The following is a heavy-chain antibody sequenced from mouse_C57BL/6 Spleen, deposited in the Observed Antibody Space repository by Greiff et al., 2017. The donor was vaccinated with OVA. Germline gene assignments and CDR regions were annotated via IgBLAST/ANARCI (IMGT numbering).Heavy chain of an antibody. J-gene: IGHJ1*03. CDR1: GYAFSRSW. V-gene: IGHV1-82*01. CDR2: IYPGDGDT. Sequence: QVTLQQSGPELVKPGASVTISCKASGYAFSRSWMNWVKQRPGKGLEWIGRIYPGDGDTNYNGKFKGKATLTADKSSSTAYMQLSSLTSEDSAVYFCARYLDVWGTGTTVTVSS. CDR3: ARYLDV.